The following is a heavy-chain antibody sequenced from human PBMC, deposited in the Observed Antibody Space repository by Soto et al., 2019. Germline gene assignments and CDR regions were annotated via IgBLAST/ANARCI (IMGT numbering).Heavy chain of an antibody. J-gene: IGHJ5*02. CDR3: ARVVTGAEAWFGP. V-gene: IGHV1-69*05. Sequence: SVKVSCKASGGTFSSYAISWFRQAPGQGLEWMGGIIPIFGTANYAQKFQGRVTMTTDASTSTAYMELRSLRSDDTAVYYCARVVTGAEAWFGPWGQGTMVTVSS. CDR1: GGTFSSYA. D-gene: IGHD2-2*01. CDR2: IIPIFGTA.